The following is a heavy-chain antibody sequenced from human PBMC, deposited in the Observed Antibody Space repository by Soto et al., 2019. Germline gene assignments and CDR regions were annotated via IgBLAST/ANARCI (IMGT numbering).Heavy chain of an antibody. Sequence: PGGSLRLSCAASGFTFSSYAMSWVRQAPGKGLEWVSAISGSGGSTYYADSVKGRFTISRDNSKNTLYLQMNSLRAEDTAVYYCAKDPIAVAGPHGWFDPSGQGTLVTVSS. J-gene: IGHJ5*02. CDR3: AKDPIAVAGPHGWFDP. D-gene: IGHD6-19*01. CDR2: ISGSGGST. CDR1: GFTFSSYA. V-gene: IGHV3-23*01.